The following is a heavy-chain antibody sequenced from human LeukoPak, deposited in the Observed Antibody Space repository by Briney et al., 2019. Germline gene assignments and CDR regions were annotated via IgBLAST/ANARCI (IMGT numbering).Heavy chain of an antibody. D-gene: IGHD2-2*01. V-gene: IGHV3-30*03. CDR1: GFTFSNAW. Sequence: GGSLILSCAASGFTFSNAWMTWIRQAPGKGLEWVAVISYDGSNKYYADSVKGRFTISRDNSKNTLYLQMNSLRAEDTAVYYCARAMHYYYMDVWGKGTTVTVSS. CDR2: ISYDGSNK. CDR3: ARAMHYYYMDV. J-gene: IGHJ6*03.